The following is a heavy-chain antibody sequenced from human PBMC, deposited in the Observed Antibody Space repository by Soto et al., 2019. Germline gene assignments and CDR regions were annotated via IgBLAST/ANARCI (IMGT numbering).Heavy chain of an antibody. J-gene: IGHJ4*02. V-gene: IGHV3-23*01. CDR2: ISGGGTNT. CDR3: AKDRLAAGGSCFDY. Sequence: EVQLLESGGGLVQPGGSLRLSCAASGFTFANYAMSWVRQAPGKGLEWVSSISGGGTNTYCAASAVGRLTISRDNSKHTLYLQMTSLKAEDTAIYYCAKDRLAAGGSCFDYWGQGTLVTVSS. D-gene: IGHD6-13*01. CDR1: GFTFANYA.